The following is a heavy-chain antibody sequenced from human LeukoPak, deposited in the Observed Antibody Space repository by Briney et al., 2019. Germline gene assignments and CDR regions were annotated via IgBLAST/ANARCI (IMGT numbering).Heavy chain of an antibody. CDR2: IPYDGSNK. Sequence: GRSLRLSCAASGFTFSSYGMHWVRQAPGKGLEWVAVIPYDGSNKYYADSVKGRFTISRDNSKNTLYLQMNSLRAEDTAVYYCAKDSHSQQLVTEYFDYWGQGTLVTVSS. CDR3: AKDSHSQQLVTEYFDY. D-gene: IGHD6-13*01. CDR1: GFTFSSYG. J-gene: IGHJ4*02. V-gene: IGHV3-30*18.